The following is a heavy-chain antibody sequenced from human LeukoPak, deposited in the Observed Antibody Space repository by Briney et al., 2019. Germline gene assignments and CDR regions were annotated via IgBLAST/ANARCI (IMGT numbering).Heavy chain of an antibody. CDR1: GFTFGDYA. J-gene: IGHJ4*02. V-gene: IGHV3-49*04. Sequence: GRSLRLSCTASGFTFGDYAMSWVRQAPGKGLEWVGFIRSKAYGGTTEYAAPVEGRFTISRDDSKSIAYLQMNSLKTEDTAVYYCTRDSRGYSYGFCFDYWGQGTLVTVSS. CDR2: IRSKAYGGTT. CDR3: TRDSRGYSYGFCFDY. D-gene: IGHD5-18*01.